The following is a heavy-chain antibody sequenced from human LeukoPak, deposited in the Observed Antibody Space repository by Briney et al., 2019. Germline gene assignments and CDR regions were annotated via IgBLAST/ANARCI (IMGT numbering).Heavy chain of an antibody. CDR1: GFTFSSYG. CDR2: IRYDGSNK. J-gene: IGHJ4*02. Sequence: GGSLRLSCAASGFTFSSYGMHWVRQAPGKGLEWVAFIRYDGSNKYYADSVKGRFTISRDNSKNTLYLQMNSLRAEDTAVYYCAKDPRSSGWLVASVGVPPRHWGQGTLVTVSS. CDR3: AKDPRSSGWLVASVGVPPRH. D-gene: IGHD6-19*01. V-gene: IGHV3-30*02.